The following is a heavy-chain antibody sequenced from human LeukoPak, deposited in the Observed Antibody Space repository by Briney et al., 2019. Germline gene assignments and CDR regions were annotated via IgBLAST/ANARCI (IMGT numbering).Heavy chain of an antibody. Sequence: SETLSLTCTVSGGSISGYYWSWIRQPAGKGLEWIGRIYTSGSTNYNPSLKSRVTISVDTSKNQFSLKLSSVTAADTAVYYCASSGRYSYYYYMDVWGKGTAVTVSS. V-gene: IGHV4-4*07. CDR1: GGSISGYY. J-gene: IGHJ6*03. D-gene: IGHD1-26*01. CDR3: ASSGRYSYYYYMDV. CDR2: IYTSGST.